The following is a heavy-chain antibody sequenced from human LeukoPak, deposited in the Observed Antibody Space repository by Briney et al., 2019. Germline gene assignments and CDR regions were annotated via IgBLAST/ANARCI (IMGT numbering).Heavy chain of an antibody. CDR3: AREVDRGYYYYGMDV. CDR1: GFTFSDYY. J-gene: IGHJ6*02. V-gene: IGHV3-11*01. CDR2: ISHSSSSI. Sequence: GGSLRLSCAASGFTFSDYYMSWIRQAPGKGLEWVSYISHSSSSIYYADSVKGRFTISRDNAKNSSYLQMNSLRAEDTAVYYCAREVDRGYYYYGMDVWGQGTTVTVSS. D-gene: IGHD3-10*01.